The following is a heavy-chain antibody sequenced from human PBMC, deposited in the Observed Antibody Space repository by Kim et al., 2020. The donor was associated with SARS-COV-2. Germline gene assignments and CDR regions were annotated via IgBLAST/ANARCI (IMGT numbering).Heavy chain of an antibody. Sequence: SVKVSCKASGGTFSSYAISWVRQAPGQGLEWMGGIIPIFGTANYAQKFQGRVTITADESTSTAYMELSSLRSEDTAVYYCARDQDGADYGGLEETGYYYYYYGMDVWGQGTTVTVSS. D-gene: IGHD4-17*01. V-gene: IGHV1-69*13. CDR1: GGTFSSYA. J-gene: IGHJ6*02. CDR2: IIPIFGTA. CDR3: ARDQDGADYGGLEETGYYYYYYGMDV.